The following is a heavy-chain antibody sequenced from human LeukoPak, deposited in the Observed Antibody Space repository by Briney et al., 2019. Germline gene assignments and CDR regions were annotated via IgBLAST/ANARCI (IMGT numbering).Heavy chain of an antibody. V-gene: IGHV4-39*01. CDR1: GGSISSSSYY. CDR2: IYNSGST. CDR3: ASLAAVAGWGTYYYYYGMDV. Sequence: SETLSLTCTVSGGSISSSSYYWGWIRQPPGKGLEWIGSIYNSGSTYYNPSLKSRVTISVDTSKNQFSLKLSSVTAADTAVYYCASLAAVAGWGTYYYYYGMDVWGQGTTVTVSS. D-gene: IGHD6-19*01. J-gene: IGHJ6*02.